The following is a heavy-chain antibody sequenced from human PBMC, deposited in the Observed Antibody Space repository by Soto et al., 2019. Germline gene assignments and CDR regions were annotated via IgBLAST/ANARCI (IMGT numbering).Heavy chain of an antibody. D-gene: IGHD4-17*01. CDR2: ISSSSSYI. Sequence: RGSLRLSCAASGFTFSSYSMNWVRQAPGKGLEWVSSISSSSSYIYYTDSVKGRFTISRDNAKNSLYLQMNSLRAEDTAVYYCARSLKYLHDYGDYEGSSAFDIWGQGTMVTVSS. CDR1: GFTFSSYS. CDR3: ARSLKYLHDYGDYEGSSAFDI. V-gene: IGHV3-21*01. J-gene: IGHJ3*02.